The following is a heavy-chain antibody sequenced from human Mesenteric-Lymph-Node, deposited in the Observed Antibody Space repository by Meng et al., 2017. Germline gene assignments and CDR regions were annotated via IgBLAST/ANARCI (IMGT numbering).Heavy chain of an antibody. CDR3: VRSDYADSYFDY. V-gene: IGHV4-39*07. CDR2: IYYSGST. D-gene: IGHD4-17*01. Sequence: GSLRLSCTVSGGSISSSSYYWGWIRQPPGKELEWIGSIYYSGSTYYNPSLKSRVTISVDTSKNQFSLRVNSVTAADTALYYCVRSDYADSYFDYWGQGLLVTVSS. CDR1: GGSISSSSYY. J-gene: IGHJ4*02.